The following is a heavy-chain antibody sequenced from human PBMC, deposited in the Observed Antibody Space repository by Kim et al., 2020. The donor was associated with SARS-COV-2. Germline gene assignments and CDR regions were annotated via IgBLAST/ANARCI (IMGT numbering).Heavy chain of an antibody. V-gene: IGHV4-59*13. CDR3: AREPIPGGGYYYGMDV. CDR2: MSYTGSP. Sequence: SETLSLTCTVSGGSISNYYWNWIRQSPGKGLEWIGYMSYTGSPEYNPSLKGRVTISVDTSKNQVALKMLSVTLADTAVYYCAREPIPGGGYYYGMDVWGQGTTVIVSS. J-gene: IGHJ6*02. CDR1: GGSISNYY. D-gene: IGHD2-2*01.